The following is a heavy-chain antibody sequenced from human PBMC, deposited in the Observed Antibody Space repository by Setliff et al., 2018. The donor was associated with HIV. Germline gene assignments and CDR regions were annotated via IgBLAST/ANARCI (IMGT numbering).Heavy chain of an antibody. CDR2: IIPIFGTA. Sequence: VSCKASGGTFSSYAISWVRQAPGQGLEWMGRIIPIFGTANYAQKFQGRVTITVDKSTSTAYMELSSLRSEDTAVYYCARNPQPTGTPDYYYYYYMDVWGKGTTVTVSS. CDR3: ARNPQPTGTPDYYYYYYMDV. V-gene: IGHV1-69*06. CDR1: GGTFSSYA. D-gene: IGHD1-1*01. J-gene: IGHJ6*03.